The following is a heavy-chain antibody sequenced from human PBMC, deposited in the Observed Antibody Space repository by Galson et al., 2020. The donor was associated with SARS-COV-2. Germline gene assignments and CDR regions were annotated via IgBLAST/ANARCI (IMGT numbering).Heavy chain of an antibody. V-gene: IGHV5-51*01. CDR3: ARQRGLSSIYCDAECESRVAFGF. Sequence: GEPLKIPCQGPGYIFNTYWTAWVRQTPGKGLEWMGIIYPVDSETSNSPPSQGHVTTSADKSTNTAYLQWSTLKGSETAMYYCARQRGLSSIYCDAECESRVAFGFWGQGTRVTVSS. J-gene: IGHJ3*01. CDR1: GYIFNTYW. CDR2: IYPVDSET. D-gene: IGHD2-21*01.